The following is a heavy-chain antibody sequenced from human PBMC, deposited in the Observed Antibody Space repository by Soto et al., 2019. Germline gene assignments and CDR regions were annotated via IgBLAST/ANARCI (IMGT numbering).Heavy chain of an antibody. V-gene: IGHV4-30-4*01. Sequence: PSETLSLTCTVSGGSISSYHWSWIRQPPGEGLEWIGYIFYRGNTYYNPSLKSRVTISIDTSKNQFSLKLSSVTAADTAVYYCVREYRRSFDPWGQGTLVTVSS. D-gene: IGHD3-16*01. CDR2: IFYRGNT. CDR3: VREYRRSFDP. J-gene: IGHJ5*02. CDR1: GGSISSYH.